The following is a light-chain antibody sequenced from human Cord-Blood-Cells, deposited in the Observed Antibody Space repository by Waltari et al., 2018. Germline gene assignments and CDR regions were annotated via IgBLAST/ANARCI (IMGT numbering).Light chain of an antibody. CDR3: CSYAGSSTYV. CDR1: SRDVGSYNL. J-gene: IGLJ1*01. Sequence: QSALTQPASVSGSPGKSLTISCPGTSRDVGSYNLFSWYQQHPGKAPKLMIYEVSKRPSGVSNRFSGSKSGNTASLTISGLQAEDEADYYCCSYAGSSTYVFGTGTKVTVL. CDR2: EVS. V-gene: IGLV2-23*02.